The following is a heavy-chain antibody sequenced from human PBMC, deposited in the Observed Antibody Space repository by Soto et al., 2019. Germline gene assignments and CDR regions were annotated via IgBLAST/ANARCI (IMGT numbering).Heavy chain of an antibody. J-gene: IGHJ3*02. CDR3: ARDRISGYDSDAFDI. V-gene: IGHV6-1*01. D-gene: IGHD5-12*01. CDR1: GDSVSSNSAA. CDR2: TYYRSKWYN. Sequence: SQTLSLTCAISGDSVSSNSAAWNWIRQSPSRGLEWLGRTYYRSKWYNDYAVSVKSRITINPDTSKNQFSLKLSSVTAADTAVYYCARDRISGYDSDAFDIWGQGTMVTVSS.